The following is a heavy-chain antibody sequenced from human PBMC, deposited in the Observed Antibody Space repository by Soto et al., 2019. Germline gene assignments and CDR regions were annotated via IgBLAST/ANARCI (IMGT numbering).Heavy chain of an antibody. CDR3: ARLDSSGYYAGFDP. CDR2: IYHSGST. D-gene: IGHD3-22*01. CDR1: GGSISSGGYS. J-gene: IGHJ5*02. V-gene: IGHV4-30-2*01. Sequence: SETLSLTCAVPGGSISSGGYSWSWIRQPPGKGLEWIGYIYHSGSTYYNPSLKSRVTISVDRSKNQFSLKLSSVTAADTAVYYCARLDSSGYYAGFDPWGQGTRVTVSS.